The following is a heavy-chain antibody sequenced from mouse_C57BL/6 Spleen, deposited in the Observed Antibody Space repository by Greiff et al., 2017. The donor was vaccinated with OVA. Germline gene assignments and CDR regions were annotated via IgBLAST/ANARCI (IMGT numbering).Heavy chain of an antibody. CDR2: IYPGDGDT. D-gene: IGHD2-4*01. J-gene: IGHJ1*03. Sequence: VKLQESGPELVKPGASVKISCKASGYAFSSSWMNWVKQRPGKGLEWIGRIYPGDGDTNYNGKFKGKATLTADKSSSTAYMQLSSLTSEDSAVYFCADDYGYWYFDVWGTGTTVTVSS. CDR1: GYAFSSSW. V-gene: IGHV1-82*01. CDR3: ADDYGYWYFDV.